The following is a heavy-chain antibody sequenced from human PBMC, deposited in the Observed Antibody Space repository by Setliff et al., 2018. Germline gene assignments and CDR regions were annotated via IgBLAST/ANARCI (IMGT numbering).Heavy chain of an antibody. CDR3: ARDRGGGLYDY. Sequence: GGSLRLSCAGSGFSFSIFWMSWVRQAPGKGLEWVATIKQDGSEKFYVDSVKGRFTISRDNAKNSLYLQMDSLGAEDTAMYFCARDRGGGLYDYWGRGTLVTVSS. CDR1: GFSFSIFW. J-gene: IGHJ4*02. D-gene: IGHD3-16*01. CDR2: IKQDGSEK. V-gene: IGHV3-7*01.